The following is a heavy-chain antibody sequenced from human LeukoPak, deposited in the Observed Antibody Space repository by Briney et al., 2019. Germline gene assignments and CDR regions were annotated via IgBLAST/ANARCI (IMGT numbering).Heavy chain of an antibody. D-gene: IGHD3-16*01. CDR1: ADSFATYW. CDR3: ARQGADY. J-gene: IGHJ4*02. V-gene: IGHV5-10-1*01. Sequence: LGESLKISCKGSADSFATYWISWVRQMPGKGLEWMGKIDPSDSSTNYSPSFQGHVTISADKSISTVYLQWSSLWASDTAMYYCARQGADYWGQGTLVTVSS. CDR2: IDPSDSST.